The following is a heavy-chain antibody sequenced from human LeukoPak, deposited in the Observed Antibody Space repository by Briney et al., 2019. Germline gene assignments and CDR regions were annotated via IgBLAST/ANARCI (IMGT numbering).Heavy chain of an antibody. CDR2: IIPIFGTA. Sequence: GASVKVSCKASGGTFSSYAISWVRQAPGQGLEWMGGIIPIFGTANYAQKFQGRVTITADESTSTAYMELSSLRSEDTAVYYCATGLHYYDTDGMDVWGQGTTVTVSS. J-gene: IGHJ6*02. D-gene: IGHD3-22*01. CDR3: ATGLHYYDTDGMDV. V-gene: IGHV1-69*01. CDR1: GGTFSSYA.